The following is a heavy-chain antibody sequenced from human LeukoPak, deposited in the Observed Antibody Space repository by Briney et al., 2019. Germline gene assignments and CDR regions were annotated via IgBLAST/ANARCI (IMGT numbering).Heavy chain of an antibody. Sequence: GSLRLSCAASGFTFSTYWMNWVRQAPGKGLEWIGSIYPSGSTDYNPSLKSRVTISVDTSKNQFSLKLSPVTAADTAVYHCARAEGFGEPVDHWGQGTLVTVSS. CDR3: ARAEGFGEPVDH. CDR1: GFTFSTYW. J-gene: IGHJ4*02. CDR2: IYPSGST. D-gene: IGHD3-10*01. V-gene: IGHV4-4*02.